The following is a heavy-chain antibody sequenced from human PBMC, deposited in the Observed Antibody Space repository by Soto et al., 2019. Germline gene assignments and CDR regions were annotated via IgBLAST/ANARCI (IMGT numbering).Heavy chain of an antibody. CDR3: ARDPAAPYYYYGMDV. V-gene: IGHV4-30-4*01. CDR1: GGSISSGDYY. D-gene: IGHD6-13*01. Sequence: SETLSLTCTVSGGSISSGDYYWSWIRQPPGKGLEWIGYIYYSGSTYYNPSLKSRVTISVDTSKNQFSLKLSSVTAADTAVYYCARDPAAPYYYYGMDVWGQGTTVTVSS. J-gene: IGHJ6*02. CDR2: IYYSGST.